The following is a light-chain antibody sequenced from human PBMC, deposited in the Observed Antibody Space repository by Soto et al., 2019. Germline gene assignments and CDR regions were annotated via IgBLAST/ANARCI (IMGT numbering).Light chain of an antibody. J-gene: IGKJ1*01. CDR3: QQTYTSRPWT. CDR1: QSINTF. Sequence: DIQMTQSPPSLSASVGDRVTITCRASQSINTFLNWYQQRPGKAPNLLIYGASNLQSGVPSRFSGSGSGTDFTLTISSLQPEDFATYYCQQTYTSRPWTFGRGTKVDIK. V-gene: IGKV1-39*01. CDR2: GAS.